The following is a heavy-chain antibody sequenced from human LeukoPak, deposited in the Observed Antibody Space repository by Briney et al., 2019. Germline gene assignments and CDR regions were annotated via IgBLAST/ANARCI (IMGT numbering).Heavy chain of an antibody. D-gene: IGHD6-19*01. CDR2: ISAYNGNT. J-gene: IGHJ6*02. CDR3: ARDSSSGWFEYYYYGMDV. Sequence: ASVKVSCKASGYTFTSYGISWVRQAPGQGLEWMGWISAYNGNTNYAQKLQGRVTITRDTSASTAYMELSSLRSEDTAIYYCARDSSSGWFEYYYYGMDVWGQGTTVTVSS. CDR1: GYTFTSYG. V-gene: IGHV1-18*01.